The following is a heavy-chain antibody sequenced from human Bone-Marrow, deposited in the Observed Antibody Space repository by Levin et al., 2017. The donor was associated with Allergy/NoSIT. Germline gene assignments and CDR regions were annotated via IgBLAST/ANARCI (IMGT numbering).Heavy chain of an antibody. J-gene: IGHJ3*01. CDR1: GFVLSDYA. CDR3: VKDAIPYNSVWDPFDF. D-gene: IGHD1-20*01. Sequence: ASVKVSCTVSGFVLSDYAMSWARQAPGRGPEWVAGIDGGGETTFYADSVRGRFIISRDDSRNTLSLQLNNLRAEDTALYYCVKDAIPYNSVWDPFDFWGQGTMVTVSS. CDR2: IDGGGETT. V-gene: IGHV3-23*01.